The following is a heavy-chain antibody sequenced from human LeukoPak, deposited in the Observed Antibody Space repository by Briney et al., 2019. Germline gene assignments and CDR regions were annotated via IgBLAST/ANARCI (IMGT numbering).Heavy chain of an antibody. CDR3: ARDRCSGGSCYGGDY. D-gene: IGHD2-15*01. CDR2: ISRSSSYI. CDR1: GFTFSSYS. Sequence: GGSLRLSCAASGFTFSSYSMNWVRQAPGKGLEWVSSISRSSSYIYYADSVKGRLTISRDNAKNSLYLQMNSLRAEDTAVYYCARDRCSGGSCYGGDYWGQGTLVTVSS. V-gene: IGHV3-21*01. J-gene: IGHJ4*02.